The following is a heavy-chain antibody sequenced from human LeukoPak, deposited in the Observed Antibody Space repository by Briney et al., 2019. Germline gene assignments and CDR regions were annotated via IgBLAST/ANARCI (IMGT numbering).Heavy chain of an antibody. CDR3: ARASHYDSSGYYGY. V-gene: IGHV4-38-2*02. CDR2: IYHSGST. J-gene: IGHJ4*02. Sequence: SETLSLTCTVSGYSISSGYYWGWIRQPPGKGLEWIGSIYHSGSTYYNPSLKSRVTISVDTSKNQFSLKLSSVTAADTAMYYCARASHYDSSGYYGYWGQGTLVTVSS. CDR1: GYSISSGYY. D-gene: IGHD3-22*01.